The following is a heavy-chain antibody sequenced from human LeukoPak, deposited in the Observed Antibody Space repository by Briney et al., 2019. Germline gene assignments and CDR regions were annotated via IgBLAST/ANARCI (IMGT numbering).Heavy chain of an antibody. J-gene: IGHJ6*03. D-gene: IGHD3-10*01. CDR1: GGSISSFY. CDR2: IYDTGRT. CDR3: ARLGDEWRITNTDYYYYYYMDV. Sequence: SETLSLTCTVSGGSISSFYWSWIRQSPEKGLEWIAYIYDTGRTNYNPSLKSRVTISVDTSKNQFSLKLSSVTAADTAVYYCARLGDEWRITNTDYYYYYYMDVWGKGTTVTISS. V-gene: IGHV4-59*12.